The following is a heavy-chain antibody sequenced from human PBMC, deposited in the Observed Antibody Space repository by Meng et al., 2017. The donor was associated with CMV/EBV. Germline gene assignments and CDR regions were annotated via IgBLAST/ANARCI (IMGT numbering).Heavy chain of an antibody. CDR3: AHHSYSSSFVPSHDY. CDR2: ISAYNGNT. J-gene: IGHJ4*02. CDR1: GYTFTSYG. V-gene: IGHV1-18*01. Sequence: ASVKVSCKASGYTFTSYGISWVRQAPGQGLEWMGWISAYNGNTNYAQKLQGRVTMTTDTSTSTAYMELRSLRSDDTAVYYCAHHSYSSSFVPSHDYWGQGTLVTVSS. D-gene: IGHD6-13*01.